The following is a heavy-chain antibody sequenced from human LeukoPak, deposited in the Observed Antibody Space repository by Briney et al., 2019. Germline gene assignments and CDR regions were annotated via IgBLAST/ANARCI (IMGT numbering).Heavy chain of an antibody. CDR1: GFTVSSNY. V-gene: IGHV3-66*01. CDR2: IYSGGST. Sequence: GGSLRLSCAASGFTVSSNYMSWVCQAPGKGLGWVSLIYSGGSTYYADSVQGRFTISRDNSKNTLYLQMNSLRAGDTAVYYCASRDKGYYYGMDVWGQGTTVTVSS. D-gene: IGHD5-24*01. J-gene: IGHJ6*02. CDR3: ASRDKGYYYGMDV.